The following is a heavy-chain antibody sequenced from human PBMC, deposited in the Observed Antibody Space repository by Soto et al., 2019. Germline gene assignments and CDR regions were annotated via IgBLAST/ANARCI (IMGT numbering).Heavy chain of an antibody. Sequence: GASVKVSCKASGYTFTSYGISWVRQAPGQGLEWMGWISAYNGNTNYAQKLQGRVTMTTDTSTSTAYMELRSLRSDDTAVYYCARVVALRYCSSTSCPYYYGMDVWGQGTTVTVSS. V-gene: IGHV1-18*01. CDR2: ISAYNGNT. CDR3: ARVVALRYCSSTSCPYYYGMDV. D-gene: IGHD2-2*01. CDR1: GYTFTSYG. J-gene: IGHJ6*02.